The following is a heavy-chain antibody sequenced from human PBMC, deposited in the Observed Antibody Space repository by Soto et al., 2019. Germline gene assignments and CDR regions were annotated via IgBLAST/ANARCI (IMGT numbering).Heavy chain of an antibody. CDR3: ARGQDVVVVAATRPYYYYYYGMDV. V-gene: IGHV1-69*13. D-gene: IGHD2-15*01. CDR1: GGTFSSYA. CDR2: IIPIFGTA. J-gene: IGHJ6*02. Sequence: SLKVSCNASGGTFSSYAISWVRQAPGQGLEWMGGIIPIFGTANYAQKFQGRVTITADESTSTAYMELSSLRSEDTAVYYCARGQDVVVVAATRPYYYYYYGMDVCGQETTALVS.